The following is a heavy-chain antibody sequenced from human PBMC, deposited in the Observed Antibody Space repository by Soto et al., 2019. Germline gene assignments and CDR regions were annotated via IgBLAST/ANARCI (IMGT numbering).Heavy chain of an antibody. D-gene: IGHD3-22*01. V-gene: IGHV3-23*01. CDR1: GFTFSSYA. J-gene: IGHJ4*02. CDR3: AKDHGQYYYDSSGLLGVDY. Sequence: EVQLLESGGGLVQPGGSLRLSCAASGFTFSSYAMSWVRQAPGKGLEWVSAISGSGGSTYYADSVKGRFTISRDNSKNTRYLQRNSLRAEETAVYYCAKDHGQYYYDSSGLLGVDYWGQGTLVTVSS. CDR2: ISGSGGST.